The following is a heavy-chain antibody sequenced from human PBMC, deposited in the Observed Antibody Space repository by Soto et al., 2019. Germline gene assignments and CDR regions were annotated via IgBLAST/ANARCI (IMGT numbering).Heavy chain of an antibody. CDR2: ISYDGSNK. Sequence: GGSLRLSCAASGFTFSSYAMHWVRQAPGKGLEWVAVISYDGSNKYYADSVKGRFTISRDNSKNTLYLQMNSLRAEDTAVYYCATIAPVTITPYYYYGMDVWGQETTVTVSS. V-gene: IGHV3-30-3*01. CDR1: GFTFSSYA. J-gene: IGHJ6*02. CDR3: ATIAPVTITPYYYYGMDV. D-gene: IGHD4-17*01.